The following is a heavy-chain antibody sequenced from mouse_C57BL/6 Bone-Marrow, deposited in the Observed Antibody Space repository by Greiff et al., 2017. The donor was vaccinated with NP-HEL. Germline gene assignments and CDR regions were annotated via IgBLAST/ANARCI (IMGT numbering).Heavy chain of an antibody. D-gene: IGHD4-1*01. V-gene: IGHV1-19*01. CDR1: GYTFTDYY. CDR3: ARLGRYFDY. CDR2: INPYNGGT. Sequence: QLQQSGPVLVKPGASVKMSCKASGYTFTDYYMNWVKQSHGKSLEWIGVINPYNGGTSYNQKFKGKATLTVDKSSSTAYMELNSLTSEDSAVYYCARLGRYFDYWGQGTTLTVSS. J-gene: IGHJ2*01.